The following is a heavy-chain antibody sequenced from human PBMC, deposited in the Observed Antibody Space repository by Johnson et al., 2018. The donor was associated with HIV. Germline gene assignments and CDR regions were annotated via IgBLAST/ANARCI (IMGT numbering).Heavy chain of an antibody. CDR1: GFTFDDYT. V-gene: IGHV3-30*04. CDR2: ISYDGSNK. Sequence: QMQLVESGGVVVQPGGSLRLSCAASGFTFDDYTMHWVRQAPGKGLEWVAVISYDGSNKYYADSVKGRFTISRDNSKNTLYLQMNSLRAEDTAAHYCARSWGNDAFDIWGQGTMVTVSS. D-gene: IGHD7-27*01. CDR3: ARSWGNDAFDI. J-gene: IGHJ3*02.